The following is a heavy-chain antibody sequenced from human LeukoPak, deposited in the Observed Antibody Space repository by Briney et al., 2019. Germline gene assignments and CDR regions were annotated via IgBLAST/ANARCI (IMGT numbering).Heavy chain of an antibody. CDR3: TRAIDYEYYFDY. CDR2: IRSKAYGGTT. D-gene: IGHD4-17*01. J-gene: IGHJ4*02. Sequence: SLRLSCTASGFTFGDYAMSWVRQAPGKALEWVGFIRSKAYGGTTEYAASVKGRFTISRDDSKSIAYLQMNSLKTEDTAVYYCTRAIDYEYYFDYWGQGTLVTVSS. V-gene: IGHV3-49*04. CDR1: GFTFGDYA.